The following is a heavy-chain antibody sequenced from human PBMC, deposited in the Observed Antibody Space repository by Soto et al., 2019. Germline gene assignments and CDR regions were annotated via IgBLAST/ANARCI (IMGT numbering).Heavy chain of an antibody. J-gene: IGHJ5*02. CDR1: GFTFSHYA. V-gene: IGHV3-30-3*01. D-gene: IGHD6-13*01. Sequence: QVQLVESGGGVVQPGRSLRLSCAASGFTFSHYAMHWVRQVPGKGLEWVTFISYDGSNKYYADSVKGRFTVSRDNSKNTLYLQMNSLRTEDTAVYYCARDKSPYSFTWTNTWFDPWGQGTLVTVSS. CDR2: ISYDGSNK. CDR3: ARDKSPYSFTWTNTWFDP.